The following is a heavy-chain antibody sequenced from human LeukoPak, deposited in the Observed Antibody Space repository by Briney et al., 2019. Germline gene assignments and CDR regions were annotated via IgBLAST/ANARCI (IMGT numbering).Heavy chain of an antibody. CDR2: INPNSGVT. J-gene: IGHJ4*02. CDR3: ARAHMTTVTLGDY. V-gene: IGHV1-2*02. CDR1: GYTLTDYY. D-gene: IGHD4-11*01. Sequence: ASVKVSCKASGYTLTDYYIHWVRQAPGQGLEGMGWINPNSGVTNHAQKFQGRVTLTRGTPISTAYMEVSRLRSDDTAVYYCARAHMTTVTLGDYWGQGSLVTVSS.